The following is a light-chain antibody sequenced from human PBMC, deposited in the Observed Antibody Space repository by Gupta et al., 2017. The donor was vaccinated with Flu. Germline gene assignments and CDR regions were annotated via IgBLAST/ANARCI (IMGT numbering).Light chain of an antibody. J-gene: IGKJ1*01. CDR1: QSVNSSY. Sequence: DIVLTVSPGTLSLSPGERATLSCRASQSVNSSYLAWYQQKPGQAPRLLIYGASSRATGIPDRFSGSGSGTDFTLTISRLEPEDFAVYYCQQYGSSPRTFGQGTKVEIK. CDR2: GAS. V-gene: IGKV3-20*01. CDR3: QQYGSSPRT.